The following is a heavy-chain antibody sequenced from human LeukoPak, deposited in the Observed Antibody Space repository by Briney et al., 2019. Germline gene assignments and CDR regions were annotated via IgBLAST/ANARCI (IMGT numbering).Heavy chain of an antibody. D-gene: IGHD2-15*01. CDR3: ARVSTTPVAATETRYYYYGMDV. Sequence: PSETLSLTCIVSGASISSYYWSWIRQPAGKGLEWIGRIYPTGSTNYNPSLKSRVTISVDTSKNQFSLKLSSVTAADTAVYYCARVSTTPVAATETRYYYYGMDVWGQGTTVTVSS. CDR2: IYPTGST. J-gene: IGHJ6*02. CDR1: GASISSYY. V-gene: IGHV4-4*07.